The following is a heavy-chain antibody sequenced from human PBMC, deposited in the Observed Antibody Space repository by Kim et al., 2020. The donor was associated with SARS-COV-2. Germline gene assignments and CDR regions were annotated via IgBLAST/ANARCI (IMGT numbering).Heavy chain of an antibody. CDR3: ARDHQYSVDY. Sequence: SQTLSLTCVISGDPVSGASVACNWLRQSPSRGLEWLGRTYYRSKWYNDYAVSVKGRITISPDTSKNQFSLLVNSVTPEDTAVYYCARDHQYSVDYWGQGTLVTVSS. D-gene: IGHD4-4*01. CDR1: GDPVSGASVA. V-gene: IGHV6-1*01. CDR2: TYYRSKWYN. J-gene: IGHJ4*02.